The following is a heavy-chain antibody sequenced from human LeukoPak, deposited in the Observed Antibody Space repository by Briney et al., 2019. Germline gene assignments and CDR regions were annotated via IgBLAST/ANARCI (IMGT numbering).Heavy chain of an antibody. J-gene: IGHJ6*03. V-gene: IGHV3-53*01. CDR2: IYSGGST. Sequence: GGSLRLSCAASGFTVSSNYMSWVRQAPGKGLEGGSVIYSGGSTYYADSVKGRFTISRDNSKNTLYLQMNSLRAEDTAVYYCAREEVSLVATITGYYYYYYMDVWGKGTTVTVSS. CDR3: AREEVSLVATITGYYYYYYMDV. CDR1: GFTVSSNY. D-gene: IGHD5-12*01.